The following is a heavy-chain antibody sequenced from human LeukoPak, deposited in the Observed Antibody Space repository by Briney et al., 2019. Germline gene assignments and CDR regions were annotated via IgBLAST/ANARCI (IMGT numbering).Heavy chain of an antibody. V-gene: IGHV3-23*01. CDR2: ISGSGSST. J-gene: IGHJ4*02. Sequence: GGSLRLSCAASGFIFSSYAMSWVRQAPGKGLEWASAISGSGSSTYYADSVKGHFTISRDNSKNTLFLQMNSLRAEDTAVYYCAARHRYSSSWTFDYWGQGTLVTVPS. CDR1: GFIFSSYA. CDR3: AARHRYSSSWTFDY. D-gene: IGHD6-13*01.